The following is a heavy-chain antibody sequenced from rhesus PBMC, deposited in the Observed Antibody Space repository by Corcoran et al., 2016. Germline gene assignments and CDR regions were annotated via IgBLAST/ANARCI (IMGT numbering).Heavy chain of an antibody. CDR3: ARDSVAGTMDY. J-gene: IGHJ4*01. V-gene: IGHV4-169*02. CDR1: GGSISSSY. D-gene: IGHD1-1-1*01. CDR2: IYRSGRST. Sequence: QLQLQESGPGLVKPSETLSVTCAVSGGSISSSYWSWNRQAPGKGLEWVGYIYRSGRSTHYNPSLRRRVTRPVDTSKNQLSLKLSAVTTADTAVYCCARDSVAGTMDYWGQRVLVTVSS.